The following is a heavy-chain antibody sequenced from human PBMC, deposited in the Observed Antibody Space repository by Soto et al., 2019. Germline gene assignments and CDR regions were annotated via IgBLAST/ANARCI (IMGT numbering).Heavy chain of an antibody. D-gene: IGHD6-19*01. Sequence: GGSLRLSCAASGFTFSSYGMHWVRQAPGKGLEWVAVISYDGSNKYYADSVKGRFTISRDNSKNTLYLQMNSLRAEDTAVYYCARGASITVAGTSFDYWGQGTLVTVSS. V-gene: IGHV3-30*03. CDR3: ARGASITVAGTSFDY. CDR2: ISYDGSNK. J-gene: IGHJ4*02. CDR1: GFTFSSYG.